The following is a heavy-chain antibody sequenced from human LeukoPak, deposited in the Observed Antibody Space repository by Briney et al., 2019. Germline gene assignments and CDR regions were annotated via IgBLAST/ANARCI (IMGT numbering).Heavy chain of an antibody. CDR1: GYTFTGYY. V-gene: IGHV1-2*02. CDR2: INPNSGGT. D-gene: IGHD3-16*02. Sequence: ASVKVSCTASGYTFTGYYMHWVRQAPGQGLEWIGWINPNSGGTNYAQKFQGRVTMTRDTSISTAYMELSRLRSDDTAVYYCARDKSYDYVWGSYRLDAFDIWGQGTMVTVSS. CDR3: ARDKSYDYVWGSYRLDAFDI. J-gene: IGHJ3*02.